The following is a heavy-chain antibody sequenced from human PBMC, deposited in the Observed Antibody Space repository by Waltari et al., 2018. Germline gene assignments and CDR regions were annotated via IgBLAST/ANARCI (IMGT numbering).Heavy chain of an antibody. CDR3: ARRHSSGYYYSDFDY. CDR2: IYGSVTT. D-gene: IGHD3-22*01. CDR1: GYSISDGYY. V-gene: IGHV4-38-2*01. J-gene: IGHJ4*02. Sequence: QVQLQESGPGLVKPSETLSLTCGVSGYSISDGYYWGWIRQPPGRGLEWIGDIYGSVTTIKNPSLKSRATISVDTSKNQFSLSLTSVTAADTAVYYCARRHSSGYYYSDFDYWGQGSLVTVSS.